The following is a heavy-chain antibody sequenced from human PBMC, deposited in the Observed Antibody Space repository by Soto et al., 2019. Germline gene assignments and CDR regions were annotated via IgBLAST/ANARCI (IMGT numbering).Heavy chain of an antibody. CDR3: ARAGSPFHSDSTGYWGFDY. D-gene: IGHD3-9*01. J-gene: IGHJ4*02. CDR1: GFTFSDHQ. V-gene: IGHV3-53*01. Sequence: EVHLVESGGGLIQPGGSLRLSCAASGFTFSDHQMNWVRQAPGRGLEWVSVIYSSGTTYYGDSVKGRFTISRDNSKNTLYLQMNSLRTEDTALYYCARAGSPFHSDSTGYWGFDYWGQGTLVTVSS. CDR2: IYSSGTT.